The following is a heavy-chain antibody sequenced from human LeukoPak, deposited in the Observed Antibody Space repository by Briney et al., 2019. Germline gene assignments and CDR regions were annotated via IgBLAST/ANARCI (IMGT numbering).Heavy chain of an antibody. V-gene: IGHV1-2*06. Sequence: ASVKVSCKASGYTFTGYYMHWVRQAPGQGLEWMGQINPNSGSTNYAQKFQGRVTMTRDTSISTAYMELSRLRSDDTAVYFCATYTSGAFLFDYWGQGTLVTVPS. CDR2: INPNSGST. D-gene: IGHD2-8*02. J-gene: IGHJ4*02. CDR3: ATYTSGAFLFDY. CDR1: GYTFTGYY.